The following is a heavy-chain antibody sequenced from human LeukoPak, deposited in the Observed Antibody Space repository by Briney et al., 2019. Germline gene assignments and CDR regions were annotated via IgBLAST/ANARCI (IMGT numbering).Heavy chain of an antibody. Sequence: PGRSLRLSCAASGFTFSSYGMHWVRQAPGKGLEWVAVISYDGSNKYYADSVKGRFTISRDNSENTLYLQMNSLRAEDTAVYYCAKDLEGYNNYYYGMDVWGQGTTVTVSS. CDR2: ISYDGSNK. V-gene: IGHV3-30*18. CDR1: GFTFSSYG. D-gene: IGHD1-14*01. CDR3: AKDLEGYNNYYYGMDV. J-gene: IGHJ6*02.